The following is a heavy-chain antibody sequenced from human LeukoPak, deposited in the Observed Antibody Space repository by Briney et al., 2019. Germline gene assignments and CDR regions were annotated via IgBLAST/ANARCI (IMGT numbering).Heavy chain of an antibody. CDR3: ARLATVTFDY. V-gene: IGHV4-39*01. Sequence: SETLSLTCTVSGVSISSSNYYWGWIRQPPGKGLEWIGSIYYSGSTYYNPSLKSRVTISVDTSKNQFSLKLSSVTAADTAVYYWARLATVTFDYWGQGTQVTVSS. D-gene: IGHD4-17*01. CDR2: IYYSGST. CDR1: GVSISSSNYY. J-gene: IGHJ4*02.